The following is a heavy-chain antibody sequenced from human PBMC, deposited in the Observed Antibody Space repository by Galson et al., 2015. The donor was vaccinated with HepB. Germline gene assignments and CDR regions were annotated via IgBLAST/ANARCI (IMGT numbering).Heavy chain of an antibody. CDR1: GFSVSDYY. J-gene: IGHJ6*03. CDR2: ISSSDSST. D-gene: IGHD3/OR15-3a*01. V-gene: IGHV3-11*01. Sequence: SLRLSCAVSGFSVSDYYLSWVRQAPGKGPEWVSYISSSDSSTYYADFAKGRFTISRDNAINSLYLQMNSLRAEDTAVYYCARDWTRFCPMDVWGKGTTVTVSS. CDR3: ARDWTRFCPMDV.